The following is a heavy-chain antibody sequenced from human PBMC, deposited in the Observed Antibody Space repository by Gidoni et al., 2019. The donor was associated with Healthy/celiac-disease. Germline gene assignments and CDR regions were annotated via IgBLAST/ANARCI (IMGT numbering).Heavy chain of an antibody. CDR1: GYTFPGYY. CDR3: ARDSDVEMATINWFDP. V-gene: IGHV1-2*02. J-gene: IGHJ5*02. CDR2: IKHNSWGT. Sequence: QVQLVQSGAEVKKPGASVKVSCKASGYTFPGYYMHWVRQAPGQGLEWMGWIKHNSWGTNYAQKFQGMVTMTRDTSISTAYMELSRLRSDDTAVYYCARDSDVEMATINWFDPWGQGTLVTVSS. D-gene: IGHD5-12*01.